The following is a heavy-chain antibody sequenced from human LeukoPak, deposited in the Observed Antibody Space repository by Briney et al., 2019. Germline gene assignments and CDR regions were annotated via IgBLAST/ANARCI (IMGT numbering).Heavy chain of an antibody. J-gene: IGHJ4*02. CDR3: ARSMTTVTTGFDY. V-gene: IGHV1-69*04. CDR1: GGTFSSYA. CDR2: IIPILGIA. Sequence: GASVKVSCKASGGTFSSYAISWVRQAPGQGLEWMGRIIPILGIANYAQKFQGRVTITADKSTSTAYMELSSLRSEETAVYYCARSMTTVTTGFDYWGQGTLVTVSS. D-gene: IGHD4-17*01.